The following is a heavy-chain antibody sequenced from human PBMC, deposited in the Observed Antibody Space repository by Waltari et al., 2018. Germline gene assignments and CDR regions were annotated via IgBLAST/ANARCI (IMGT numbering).Heavy chain of an antibody. J-gene: IGHJ6*02. V-gene: IGHV1-69*01. CDR3: ARGYGSGSYYYRYYYYYYGMDV. CDR1: GGTFSSYA. D-gene: IGHD3-10*01. CDR2: IIPIFGTG. Sequence: QVQLVQSGAEVKKPGSSVKVSCKASGGTFSSYAISWVRQAPGQGLEWMGGIIPIFGTGNSAQKFQGRVTITADESTSTAYMELSSLRSEDTAVYYCARGYGSGSYYYRYYYYYYGMDVWGQGTTVTVSS.